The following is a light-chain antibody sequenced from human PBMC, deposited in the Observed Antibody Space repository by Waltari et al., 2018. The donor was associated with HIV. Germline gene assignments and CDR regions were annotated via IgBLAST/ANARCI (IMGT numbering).Light chain of an antibody. CDR3: QQRRNWPRVT. CDR2: DAS. V-gene: IGKV3-11*01. J-gene: IGKJ3*01. CDR1: ESVGTY. Sequence: EIVLPHSPATLSSSPGQKVIPSCRASESVGTYLAWYQHKRGQASRLLIYDASNRAIGTPPRFSGVGSGTDFTLTISGLETEDFAVYYCQQRRNWPRVTFGPGTTV.